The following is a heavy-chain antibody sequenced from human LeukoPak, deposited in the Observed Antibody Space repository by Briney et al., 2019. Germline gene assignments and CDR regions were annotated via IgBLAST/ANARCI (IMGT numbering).Heavy chain of an antibody. CDR1: GYTFTSYG. CDR3: ARWGLVAPGTYYYYYMDV. V-gene: IGHV1-18*01. Sequence: ASVKVSCKASGYTFTSYGISWVRQAPGQGLEWMGWTNAYNGETHYAQEFQARFTMTTDASTSTAYMELRSLRSDDTAVYYCARWGLVAPGTYYYYYMDVWGKGTTVTVSS. J-gene: IGHJ6*03. CDR2: TNAYNGET. D-gene: IGHD2-2*01.